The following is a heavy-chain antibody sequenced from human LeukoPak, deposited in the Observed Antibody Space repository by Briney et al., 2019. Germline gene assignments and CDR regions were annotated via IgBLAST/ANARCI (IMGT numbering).Heavy chain of an antibody. CDR2: IYASGIT. J-gene: IGHJ4*02. V-gene: IGHV4-61*02. D-gene: IGHD6-13*01. Sequence: PSETLSLXCTVSGGSISSGSYYWSWIRQPAGKGLEWIGRIYASGITNYNPSLKSRVTISVDTSKNQFSLNLSSVTAADTAVYYCARGAAAGDYWGQGTLATVSS. CDR1: GGSISSGSYY. CDR3: ARGAAAGDY.